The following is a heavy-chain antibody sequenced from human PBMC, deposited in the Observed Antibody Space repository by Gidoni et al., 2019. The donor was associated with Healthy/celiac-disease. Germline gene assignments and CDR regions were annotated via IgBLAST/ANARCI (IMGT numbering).Heavy chain of an antibody. J-gene: IGHJ6*02. Sequence: EVQLVESGGGLVQPGGSLRLSCAASGFTFSSYWMHWVRQAPGKGLVWVSRINSDGSSTSYADSVKGRFTISRDNAKNTLYLQMNSLRAEDTAVYYCAREGSSSPSYYYYYGMDVWGQGTTVTVSS. V-gene: IGHV3-74*01. CDR1: GFTFSSYW. CDR2: INSDGSST. D-gene: IGHD6-6*01. CDR3: AREGSSSPSYYYYYGMDV.